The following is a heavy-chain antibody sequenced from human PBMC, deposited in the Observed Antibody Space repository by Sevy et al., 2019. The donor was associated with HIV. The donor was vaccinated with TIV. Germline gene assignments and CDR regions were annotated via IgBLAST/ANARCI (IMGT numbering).Heavy chain of an antibody. D-gene: IGHD3-22*01. CDR2: INPNSGGT. Sequence: ASVKVSCKASGYTFTGYYLHWVRQAPGQGLEWMGWINPNSGGTNYAQKFQGRVTMTRETSISTAYMELSRLRSDDTAVYYCASDHDSSGYYPFGYWGQGTLVTVSS. CDR3: ASDHDSSGYYPFGY. J-gene: IGHJ4*02. V-gene: IGHV1-2*02. CDR1: GYTFTGYY.